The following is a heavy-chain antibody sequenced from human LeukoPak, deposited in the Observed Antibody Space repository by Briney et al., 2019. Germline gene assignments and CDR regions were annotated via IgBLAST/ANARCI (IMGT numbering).Heavy chain of an antibody. CDR2: IIPIFGTA. Sequence: GSSVKVSCKASGGTFSSYAISWVRQAPGQGLEWMGRIIPIFGTANYAQKCQGRVTITTDESTSTAYMELSSLRSEDTAVYYCARAVVPAAIRLDYWGQGTLVTVSS. V-gene: IGHV1-69*05. CDR1: GGTFSSYA. J-gene: IGHJ4*02. CDR3: ARAVVPAAIRLDY. D-gene: IGHD2-2*02.